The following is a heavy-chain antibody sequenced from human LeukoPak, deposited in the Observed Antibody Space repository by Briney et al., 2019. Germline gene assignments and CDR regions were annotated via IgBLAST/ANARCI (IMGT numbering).Heavy chain of an antibody. Sequence: GGSLRLSCAASGFSFSSYAMNWVRQAPGKGLEWVSIIFGNGDTTYYADSVKGRFTVSRDNSKNTLYLQMNSLRAEDTAVYYCAKDVQEGYDFWSGYYTVSWFDPWGQGTLVTVSS. CDR2: IFGNGDTT. CDR3: AKDVQEGYDFWSGYYTVSWFDP. CDR1: GFSFSSYA. D-gene: IGHD3-3*01. J-gene: IGHJ5*02. V-gene: IGHV3-23*01.